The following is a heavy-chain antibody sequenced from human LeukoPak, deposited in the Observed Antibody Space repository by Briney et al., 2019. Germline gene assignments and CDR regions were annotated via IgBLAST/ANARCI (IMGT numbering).Heavy chain of an antibody. V-gene: IGHV3-23*01. Sequence: GGSLRLSCAGSGSTFTNFAMTWVRQAPGKGLEWVSSMGPSGDSHYLDSVKGRFSVSRDASKSTMYLQMSTLRADDTAVYFCARPTPYGTTWAGAFDLWGQGTMVTVSS. CDR3: ARPTPYGTTWAGAFDL. D-gene: IGHD3-10*01. J-gene: IGHJ3*01. CDR2: MGPSGDS. CDR1: GSTFTNFA.